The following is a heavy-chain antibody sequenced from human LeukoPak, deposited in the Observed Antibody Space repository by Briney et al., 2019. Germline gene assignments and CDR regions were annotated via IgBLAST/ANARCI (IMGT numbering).Heavy chain of an antibody. CDR2: ISYDGSNK. D-gene: IGHD3-3*01. Sequence: GRSLRLSYAASGFTFSSYAMHWVRQAPGKGLEWVAVISYDGSNKYYADSVKGRFTISRGNSKNTLYLQMNSLRAEDTAVYYCARTPYYDFWSGYSAYFDYWGQGTLVTVSS. V-gene: IGHV3-30*04. CDR3: ARTPYYDFWSGYSAYFDY. CDR1: GFTFSSYA. J-gene: IGHJ4*02.